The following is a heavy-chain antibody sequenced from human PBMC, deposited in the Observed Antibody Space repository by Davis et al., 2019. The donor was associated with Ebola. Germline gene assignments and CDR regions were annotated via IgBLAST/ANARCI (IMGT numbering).Heavy chain of an antibody. CDR2: IRSKSNSYAT. V-gene: IGHV3-73*01. CDR1: GFTFSGSA. D-gene: IGHD6-13*01. Sequence: GESLKISCAASGFTFSGSAMHWVRQASGKGLEWVGRIRSKSNSYATAYAASVKGRFTISRDDSMNTAYLQMNSLKTEDTAVYYCTRIHGAAAGTGDYWGQGTLVTVSS. CDR3: TRIHGAAAGTGDY. J-gene: IGHJ4*02.